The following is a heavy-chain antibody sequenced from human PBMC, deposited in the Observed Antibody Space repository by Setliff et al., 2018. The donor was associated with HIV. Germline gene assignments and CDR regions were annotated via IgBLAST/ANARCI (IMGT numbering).Heavy chain of an antibody. D-gene: IGHD5-18*01. Sequence: SETLSLTCTVSGGSISSYYWSWIRQPPGKGLEWIGYIYYSGSTNYNPSLKSRATISVDTSKNQFSLKLSSVTAADTAVYYCARTGIQLWSYYYFDYWGQGTLVTAPQ. V-gene: IGHV4-59*01. CDR1: GGSISSYY. J-gene: IGHJ4*02. CDR3: ARTGIQLWSYYYFDY. CDR2: IYYSGST.